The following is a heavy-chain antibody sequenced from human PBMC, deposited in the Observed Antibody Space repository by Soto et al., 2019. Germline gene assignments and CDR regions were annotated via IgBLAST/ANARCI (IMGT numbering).Heavy chain of an antibody. J-gene: IGHJ6*02. D-gene: IGHD5-18*01. V-gene: IGHV3-23*01. Sequence: GGSLRLSCAASGFTFSSYAMSWVRQAPGKGLEWVSAISGSGGSTYYADSVKGRFTISRDNSKNTLYLQMNSLRAEDTAVYYCAKDRTAGDSAMVTDYYYGMDVWGQGTTVTVSS. CDR2: ISGSGGST. CDR1: GFTFSSYA. CDR3: AKDRTAGDSAMVTDYYYGMDV.